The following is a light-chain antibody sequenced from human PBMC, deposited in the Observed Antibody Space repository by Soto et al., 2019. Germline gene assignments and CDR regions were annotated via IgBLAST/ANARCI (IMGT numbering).Light chain of an antibody. CDR3: QQFGSSPRT. V-gene: IGKV3-20*01. CDR2: GAS. CDR1: QSVSSSY. Sequence: EIGLTQSPGTLSLSPGERATLSCRASQSVSSSYLAWYQQKPGQALRLLIYGASSRATSIPDRFSGSGSGTDFTLTISRLEPEDFAVYYCQQFGSSPRTFGQGTKLEIK. J-gene: IGKJ2*01.